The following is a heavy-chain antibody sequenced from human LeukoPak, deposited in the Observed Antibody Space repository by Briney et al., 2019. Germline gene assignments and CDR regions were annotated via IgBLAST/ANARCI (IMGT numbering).Heavy chain of an antibody. J-gene: IGHJ4*02. V-gene: IGHV3-66*02. D-gene: IGHD6-19*01. CDR1: GFTVSSNY. CDR3: VRSSSGWYGGYYFDY. CDR2: IYSGGST. Sequence: GGSLRLSCAASGFTVSSNYMSWVRQAPGKGLEWVSVIYSGGSTYYADSVKGRFTISRDNSKNTLYLQMNSLRAEDTAVYYCVRSSSGWYGGYYFDYWGQGTLVTVSS.